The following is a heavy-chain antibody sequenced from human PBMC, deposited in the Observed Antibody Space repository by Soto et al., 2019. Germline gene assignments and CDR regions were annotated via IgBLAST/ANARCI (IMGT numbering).Heavy chain of an antibody. V-gene: IGHV3-30*18. Sequence: QVQLVESGGGVVQPGRSLRLSCAASGFTFSSYGMHWVRQAPGKGLEWVAVISYDGSNKYYADSVKGRFTISRDNSKNTLYLQMNSLRAEDTAVYYFAKGDTTVTTYWGQGTLVTVSS. D-gene: IGHD4-17*01. J-gene: IGHJ4*02. CDR3: AKGDTTVTTY. CDR1: GFTFSSYG. CDR2: ISYDGSNK.